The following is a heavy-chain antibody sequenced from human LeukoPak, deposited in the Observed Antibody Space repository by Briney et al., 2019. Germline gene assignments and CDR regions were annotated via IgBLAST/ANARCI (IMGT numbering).Heavy chain of an antibody. V-gene: IGHV3-23*01. J-gene: IGHJ6*04. D-gene: IGHD3-10*01. CDR3: AKSRVRGVIDV. CDR1: GFTVSSNS. Sequence: GGSLRLSCTVSGFTVSSNSMSWVRQAPGKGLEWVSAISGSGGSTYYADSVKGRFTISRDNSKNTLYLQMNSLRAEDTAVYYCAKSRVRGVIDVWGKGTTVTISS. CDR2: ISGSGGST.